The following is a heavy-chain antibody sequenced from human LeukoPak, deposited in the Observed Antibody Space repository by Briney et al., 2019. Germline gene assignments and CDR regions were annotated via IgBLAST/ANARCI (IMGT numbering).Heavy chain of an antibody. J-gene: IGHJ5*02. V-gene: IGHV4-4*07. CDR1: GGSISSYY. CDR3: ARGVIFGVVENWFDP. Sequence: SETLSLTCTVSGGSISSYYWSWIRRPAGKGLEWIGRIYTSGSTNYNPSLKSRVTMSVDTSKNQFSLKLSSVTAADTAVYYCARGVIFGVVENWFDPWGQGTLVTVSS. D-gene: IGHD3-3*01. CDR2: IYTSGST.